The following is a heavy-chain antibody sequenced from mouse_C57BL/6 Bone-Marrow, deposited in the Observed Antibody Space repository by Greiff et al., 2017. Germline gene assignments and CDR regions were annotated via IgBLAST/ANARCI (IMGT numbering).Heavy chain of an antibody. D-gene: IGHD2-3*01. CDR2: INPKSGNT. CDR1: GYTFTSYG. J-gene: IGHJ1*03. Sequence: VQLQQSGAELARPGASVKLSCKASGYTFTSYGISWVKQRPGQGLEWIGEINPKSGNTYYNEKFKGKATLTADKSSSTAYMELRSLTSEDSAVYFCASIYLWYFDVWGTGTTVTVSS. CDR3: ASIYLWYFDV. V-gene: IGHV1-81*01.